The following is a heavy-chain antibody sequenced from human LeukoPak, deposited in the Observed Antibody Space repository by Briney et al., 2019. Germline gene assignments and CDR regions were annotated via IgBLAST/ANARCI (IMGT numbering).Heavy chain of an antibody. J-gene: IGHJ4*02. V-gene: IGHV3-53*01. D-gene: IGHD3-22*01. Sequence: GGSLRLSCTVSGFTVSSNSMSWVRQAPGKGLEWVSFIYSDNTHYSDSVKGRFTISRDNSKNTLYLQMNSLRAEDTAVYYCAKSRDSSGYYIGYWGQGTLVTVSS. CDR3: AKSRDSSGYYIGY. CDR2: IYSDNT. CDR1: GFTVSSNS.